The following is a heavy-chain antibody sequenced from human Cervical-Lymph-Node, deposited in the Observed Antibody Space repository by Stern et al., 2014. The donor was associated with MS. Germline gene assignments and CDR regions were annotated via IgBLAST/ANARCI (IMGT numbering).Heavy chain of an antibody. CDR2: IIPIFGSS. V-gene: IGHV1-69*01. D-gene: IGHD6-19*01. CDR1: GGTFSTYP. J-gene: IGHJ4*02. CDR3: ASLAVAAIQPNN. Sequence: VQLVESGAEVKKPGSSVKVSCKASGGTFSTYPISWVRQAPGPGLEWMGGIIPIFGSSNYAQKFQGRVTISADESTRTAYMELSSLRSEDSAVYYCASLAVAAIQPNNWGQGTQVTVSS.